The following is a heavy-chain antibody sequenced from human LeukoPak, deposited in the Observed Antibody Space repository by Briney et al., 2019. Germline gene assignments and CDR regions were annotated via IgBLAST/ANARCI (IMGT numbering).Heavy chain of an antibody. CDR2: INTDGSGS. V-gene: IGHV3-74*01. CDR1: EFTFSSYW. J-gene: IGHJ4*02. D-gene: IGHD3-3*01. Sequence: GGSLRLSCAASEFTFSSYWMHWVRQAPGKGLVWVSRINTDGSGSFYADSVKGRFTISRDNAKNALYLQMNSLRAEDTALYYCARGLSLNDFWSGYYWGQGTLVTVSS. CDR3: ARGLSLNDFWSGYY.